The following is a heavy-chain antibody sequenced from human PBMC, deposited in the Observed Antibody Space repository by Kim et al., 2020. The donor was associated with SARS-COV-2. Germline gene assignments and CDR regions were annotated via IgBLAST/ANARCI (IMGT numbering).Heavy chain of an antibody. CDR3: ARDPDSGYDGLWLDFDY. CDR1: GYTFTSYA. J-gene: IGHJ4*02. Sequence: ASVKVSCKASGYTFTSYAMNWVRQAPGQGLEWMGWINTNTGNPTYAQGFTGRFVFSLDTSVSTAYLQISSLKAEDTAVYYCARDPDSGYDGLWLDFDYWGQGTLVTVSS. V-gene: IGHV7-4-1*02. D-gene: IGHD5-12*01. CDR2: INTNTGNP.